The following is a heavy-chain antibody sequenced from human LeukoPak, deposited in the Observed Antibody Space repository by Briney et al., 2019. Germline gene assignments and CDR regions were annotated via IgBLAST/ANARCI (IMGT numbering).Heavy chain of an antibody. CDR2: IYYSGST. D-gene: IGHD6-19*01. CDR1: GGSISSSSYY. J-gene: IGHJ4*02. CDR3: ASPSSGWQSDPFDY. V-gene: IGHV4-39*01. Sequence: PSETLSLTCTVSGGSISSSSYYWGWIRQPPGKGLEWIGSIYYSGSTYYNPSLKSRVTISVDTSKNQFSLKLSSVTAAGTAVYYCASPSSGWQSDPFDYWGQGTLVTVSS.